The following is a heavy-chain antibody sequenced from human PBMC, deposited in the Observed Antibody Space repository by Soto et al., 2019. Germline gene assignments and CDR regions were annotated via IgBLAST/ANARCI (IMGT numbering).Heavy chain of an antibody. Sequence: SQTLSLTCAISGDSVSSNSAAWNWIRQSPSRGLEWLGRTYYRSKWYNDYAVSVKSRITINPDTSKNQVSLQLNSVTPEDTAVYYCARGSSSWDGSDYYYYGMDVWGQGTTVTVSS. D-gene: IGHD6-13*01. CDR2: TYYRSKWYN. J-gene: IGHJ6*02. V-gene: IGHV6-1*01. CDR1: GDSVSSNSAA. CDR3: ARGSSSWDGSDYYYYGMDV.